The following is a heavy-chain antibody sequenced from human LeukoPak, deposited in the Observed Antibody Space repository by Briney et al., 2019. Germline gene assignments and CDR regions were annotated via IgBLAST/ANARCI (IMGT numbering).Heavy chain of an antibody. CDR1: GGSFSGYY. J-gene: IGHJ4*02. D-gene: IGHD1-26*01. Sequence: SETLSLTCAVYGGSFSGYYWSWIPQPPGKGLEWIGEISHSGSTNYNPSHKSRVTISVDTSKIQFSLKLSSVTAADTAVYYCARDRIVGATDYWGEGTLVTVSS. CDR2: ISHSGST. CDR3: ARDRIVGATDY. V-gene: IGHV4-34*01.